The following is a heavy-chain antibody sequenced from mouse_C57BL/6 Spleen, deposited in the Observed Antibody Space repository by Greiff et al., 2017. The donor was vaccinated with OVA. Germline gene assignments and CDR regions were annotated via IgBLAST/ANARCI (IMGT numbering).Heavy chain of an antibody. CDR2: IYPGDGDT. Sequence: QVQLKQSGPELVKPGASVKISCKASGYAFSSSWMNWVKQRPGKGLEWIGRIYPGDGDTNYNGKFKGKATLTADKSSSTAYMQLSSLTSEDSAVYFCATEYYGSSHYYYAMDYWGQGTSVTVSS. J-gene: IGHJ4*01. V-gene: IGHV1-82*01. CDR1: GYAFSSSW. D-gene: IGHD1-1*01. CDR3: ATEYYGSSHYYYAMDY.